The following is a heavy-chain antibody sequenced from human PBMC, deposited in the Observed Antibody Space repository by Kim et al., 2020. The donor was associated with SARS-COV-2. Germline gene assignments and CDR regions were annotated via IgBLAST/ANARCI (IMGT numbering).Heavy chain of an antibody. D-gene: IGHD3-3*01. CDR1: GFTFSSYA. CDR2: ISGSGGST. CDR3: AKVGAIFGVVPPDY. V-gene: IGHV3-23*01. J-gene: IGHJ4*02. Sequence: GGSLRLSCAASGFTFSSYAMSWVRQAPGKGLEWVSAISGSGGSTYYADSVKGRFTISRDNSKNTLYLQMNSLRAEDTAVYYCAKVGAIFGVVPPDYWGQGTLVTVSS.